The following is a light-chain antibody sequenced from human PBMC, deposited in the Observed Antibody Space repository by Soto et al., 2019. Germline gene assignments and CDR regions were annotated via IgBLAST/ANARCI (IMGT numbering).Light chain of an antibody. CDR2: GAS. CDR3: QQYGSSRT. J-gene: IGKJ1*01. Sequence: EIVLTQSPGTLSLSPGERATLSCRASLSVSSSYLAWYQQKPGQAPRLLIYGASSRATGIPDRFRGSGSGTDFTPTISRLEPEAFAVYYCQQYGSSRTFGQGTKVEIK. CDR1: LSVSSSY. V-gene: IGKV3-20*01.